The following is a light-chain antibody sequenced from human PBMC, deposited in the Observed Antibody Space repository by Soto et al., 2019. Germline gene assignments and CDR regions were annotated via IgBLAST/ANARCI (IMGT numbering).Light chain of an antibody. V-gene: IGLV1-40*01. CDR1: RSNIGAGYD. CDR3: QSFDSSLSGYV. Sequence: QSVLPQPPSGSGAPGQRVTISCTGSRSNIGAGYDVHWYQQLPGTAPKLLIYGNTNRPSGVPDRFSGSKSGTSASLAITGLQAEDEADYYCQSFDSSLSGYVFGTGTKVTVL. J-gene: IGLJ1*01. CDR2: GNT.